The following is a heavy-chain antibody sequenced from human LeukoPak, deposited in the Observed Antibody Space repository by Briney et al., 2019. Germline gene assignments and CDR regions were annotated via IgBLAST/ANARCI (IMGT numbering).Heavy chain of an antibody. J-gene: IGHJ5*02. CDR1: GFTFSNHN. CDR3: ARDGGFCSGGFCYRLFDP. V-gene: IGHV3-48*04. Sequence: PGGSLRLSCAASGFTFSNHNMVWVRQPPGKGLEWISYISDSSITMYYADSVKGRFTTARDHAKNSQFLQMNSLRAEDTAVYYCARDGGFCSGGFCYRLFDPWGQGTLVTVSS. CDR2: ISDSSITM. D-gene: IGHD2-15*01.